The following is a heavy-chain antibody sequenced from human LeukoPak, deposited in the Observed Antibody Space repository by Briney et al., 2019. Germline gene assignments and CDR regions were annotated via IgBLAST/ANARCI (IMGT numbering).Heavy chain of an antibody. CDR1: GYTFTSYS. Sequence: GASVKVSCKASGYTFTSYSINWVRQAPGQRLEWMGWISTYNGNSNYAQKLQGRVTMTTDTSTSTAYMELRSLRSDDTAMYYCAKDRWRDGSSSFDNWGQGTLVTVSS. CDR2: ISTYNGNS. CDR3: AKDRWRDGSSSFDN. J-gene: IGHJ4*02. V-gene: IGHV1-18*01. D-gene: IGHD6-6*01.